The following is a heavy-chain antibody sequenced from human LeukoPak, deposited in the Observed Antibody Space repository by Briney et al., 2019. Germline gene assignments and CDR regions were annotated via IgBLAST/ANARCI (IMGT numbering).Heavy chain of an antibody. CDR2: IWYDGSNK. Sequence: GGSLRLSCAASGFSFSSYAVSWVRQAPGKGLEWVAVIWYDGSNKYYADSVKGRFTISRDNSKNTLYLQMNSLRAEDTAVYYCARDDIVVVPAAGYYYYGMDVWGQGTTVTVSS. CDR1: GFSFSSYA. CDR3: ARDDIVVVPAAGYYYYGMDV. D-gene: IGHD2-2*01. J-gene: IGHJ6*02. V-gene: IGHV3-33*08.